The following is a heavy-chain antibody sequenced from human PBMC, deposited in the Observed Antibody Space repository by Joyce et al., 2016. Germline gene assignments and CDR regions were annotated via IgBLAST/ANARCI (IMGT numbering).Heavy chain of an antibody. Sequence: HLQESGPGLVKPSETLSLPCTISGDSFSDTSYYWSWIRQPPGNGLEWLGFIYNRGTTHYNPSLGGRLSISAGAAKKQFSLRLTSVTSSDTAVYYCATSLPSRVGGFQFFGLDVWGQGTTVIVS. V-gene: IGHV4-61*01. J-gene: IGHJ6*02. CDR3: ATSLPSRVGGFQFFGLDV. CDR2: IYNRGTT. CDR1: GDSFSDTSYY. D-gene: IGHD3-10*01.